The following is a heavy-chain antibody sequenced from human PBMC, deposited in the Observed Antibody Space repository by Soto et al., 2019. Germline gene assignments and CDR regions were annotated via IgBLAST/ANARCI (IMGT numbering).Heavy chain of an antibody. V-gene: IGHV1-18*01. CDR2: ISAYNGNT. Sequence: GASVKVSCKSSGYTFTSYGISWVRQAPGQGLEWMGWISAYNGNTNYAQKLQGRVTMTTDTSTSTAYMELRSLRSDDTAVYYCARDHRLGYDFWSGFASGCCTQNDYWGQGTLVTVSS. D-gene: IGHD3-3*01. CDR3: ARDHRLGYDFWSGFASGCCTQNDY. J-gene: IGHJ4*02. CDR1: GYTFTSYG.